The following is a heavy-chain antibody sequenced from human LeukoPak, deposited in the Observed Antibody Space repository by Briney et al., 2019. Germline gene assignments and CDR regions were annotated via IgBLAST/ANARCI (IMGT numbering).Heavy chain of an antibody. CDR1: GFTCNIYG. CDR3: TKDVGPGYDWFDP. CDR2: ISGGGENT. V-gene: IGHV3-23*01. Sequence: GGSLRLSCAASGFTCNIYGMSWVRQAPGKGLEWVSTISGGGENTHYADSVKGRFTVSRDNSKNTMYLQMNNLRGDDTALYYCTKDVGPGYDWFDPWGQGTQVTVSS. J-gene: IGHJ5*02. D-gene: IGHD1-1*01.